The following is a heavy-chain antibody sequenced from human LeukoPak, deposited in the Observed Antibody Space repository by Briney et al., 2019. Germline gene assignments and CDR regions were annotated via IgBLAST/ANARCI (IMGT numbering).Heavy chain of an antibody. CDR3: ARAESFRRNDVFGY. Sequence: ASVKVSCKASGYTFTGCYMHWVRQAPGQGLEWMGWINPNSGGTNYAQKFQGRVTMTRDTSISTAYMELSRLRSDDTAVYYCARAESFRRNDVFGYWGQGTLVTVSS. D-gene: IGHD1-1*01. CDR2: INPNSGGT. V-gene: IGHV1-2*02. J-gene: IGHJ4*02. CDR1: GYTFTGCY.